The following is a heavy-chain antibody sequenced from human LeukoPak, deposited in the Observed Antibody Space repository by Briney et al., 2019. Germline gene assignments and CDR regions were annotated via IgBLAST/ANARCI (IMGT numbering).Heavy chain of an antibody. V-gene: IGHV4-30-2*01. D-gene: IGHD5-18*01. CDR3: ARGNQLWFAVDY. J-gene: IGHJ4*02. Sequence: SETLSLTCAVSGGSISSGGYSWSWIRQPPGKGLEWIGYIYHSGSTYYNPSLKSRVTISVDTSKNQFSLKLSSVTAADTAVYYCARGNQLWFAVDYWGQGTLVTVSS. CDR2: IYHSGST. CDR1: GGSISSGGYS.